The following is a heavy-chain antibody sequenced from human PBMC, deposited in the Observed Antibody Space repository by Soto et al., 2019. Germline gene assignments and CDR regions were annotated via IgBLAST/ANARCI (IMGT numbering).Heavy chain of an antibody. V-gene: IGHV1-2*02. CDR1: GYTLTGYY. D-gene: IGHD3-3*01. CDR3: ARGHDYDFWRGYYGY. Sequence: GASVKVSCKASGYTLTGYYMHWVRQAPGQGLEWMGWINPNSGGTNYAQKFQGRVTMTRDPSISTAYMELSRLRSDDTAVYYCARGHDYDFWRGYYGYWGQGTLVSVSS. CDR2: INPNSGGT. J-gene: IGHJ4*02.